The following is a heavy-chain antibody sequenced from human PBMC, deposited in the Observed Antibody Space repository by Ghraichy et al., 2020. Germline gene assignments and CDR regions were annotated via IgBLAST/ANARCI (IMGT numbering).Heavy chain of an antibody. V-gene: IGHV4-59*01. CDR1: GGSISNYY. CDR3: AKGYYDSSGYSNCFDP. D-gene: IGHD3-22*01. J-gene: IGHJ5*02. Sequence: SETLSLTCTVSGGSISNYYWSWIRQSPGRGLEWIGYIHYSGTTNYNHSLKSRVTISVDTSRNRFSLSLTSVTAADTAVYYCAKGYYDSSGYSNCFDPWGQGTLVTVSS. CDR2: IHYSGTT.